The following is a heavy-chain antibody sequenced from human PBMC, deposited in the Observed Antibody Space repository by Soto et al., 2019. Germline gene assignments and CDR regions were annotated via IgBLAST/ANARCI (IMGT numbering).Heavy chain of an antibody. V-gene: IGHV4-34*01. CDR2: INHSGST. J-gene: IGHJ6*02. CDR3: ARGEMGATTVYYYYDMDV. Sequence: TLSLTCAVYGGSFSGYFWSWIRQPPGKGLEWIGEINHSGSTNYNPSLKSRVTISVDTSKNQFSLKLTSVTAADTAVYYCARGEMGATTVYYYYDMDVWGQGTTVTVSS. CDR1: GGSFSGYF. D-gene: IGHD1-26*01.